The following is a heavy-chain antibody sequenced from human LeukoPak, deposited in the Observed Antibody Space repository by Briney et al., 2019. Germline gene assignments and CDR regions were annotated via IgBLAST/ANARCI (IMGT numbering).Heavy chain of an antibody. CDR2: IKEDGSAK. D-gene: IGHD1-1*01. Sequence: GGSLRLSCAVSEFTFSVYSMGWVRHAPGEGLEWVAGIKEDGSAKYYADSVKGRFTISRDNAKSSLYLQMSSLRADDTAVYYCARETWKPYDYWGQGTLVTVSS. J-gene: IGHJ4*02. V-gene: IGHV3-7*01. CDR3: ARETWKPYDY. CDR1: EFTFSVYS.